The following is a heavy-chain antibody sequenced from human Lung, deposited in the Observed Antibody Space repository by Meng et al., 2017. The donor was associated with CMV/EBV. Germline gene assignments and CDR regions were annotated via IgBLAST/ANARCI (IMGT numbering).Heavy chain of an antibody. J-gene: IGHJ4*02. D-gene: IGHD3-16*01. Sequence: ASXXVSXKGSGYYFNAFGISWMRQAPGQGLEWMGWINTANGAPRYAQRFQGRVTMTTDKSTATSYMELRSLTSDDTAVYYCARRRGVYHFLEGGGDAYFDYWGQGKXVNGAS. V-gene: IGHV1-18*01. CDR3: ARRRGVYHFLEGGGDAYFDY. CDR2: INTANGAP. CDR1: GYYFNAFG.